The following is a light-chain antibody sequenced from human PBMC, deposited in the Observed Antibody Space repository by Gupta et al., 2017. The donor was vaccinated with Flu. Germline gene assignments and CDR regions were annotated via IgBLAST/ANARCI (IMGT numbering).Light chain of an antibody. CDR3: LHDKTYPFT. Sequence: PSSLSASLGDTVTITCRASQAILNYVAWFQQKPGEAPKSLIYAASTLERWVPSRFRGKGSGTDFTLTISSLQPEDFATYYCLHDKTYPFTFGQGTQM. CDR1: QAILNY. CDR2: AAS. V-gene: IGKV1-16*01. J-gene: IGKJ5*01.